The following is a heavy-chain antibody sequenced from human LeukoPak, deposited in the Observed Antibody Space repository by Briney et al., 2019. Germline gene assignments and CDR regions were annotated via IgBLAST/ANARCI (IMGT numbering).Heavy chain of an antibody. V-gene: IGHV3-30*18. D-gene: IGHD2-2*01. CDR2: ISYDGSNK. J-gene: IGHJ4*02. CDR3: AKSRGVVPAAPLGY. Sequence: GGSLRLSCAASGFTFSSYGMHWVRQAPGKGLEWVALISYDGSNKYYADSVKGRFTISRDNSKNTLYLQMNSLRAEDTAVYYCAKSRGVVPAAPLGYWGQGTLVTVSS. CDR1: GFTFSSYG.